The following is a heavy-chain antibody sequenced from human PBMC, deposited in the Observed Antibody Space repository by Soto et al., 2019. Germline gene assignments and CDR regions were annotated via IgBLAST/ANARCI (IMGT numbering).Heavy chain of an antibody. CDR1: GGSISSSSYY. CDR2: IYYSGST. J-gene: IGHJ5*02. Sequence: SETLSLTCTVSGGSISSSSYYWGWIRQPPGKGLEWIGSIYYSGSTYYNPSLKSRVTISVDTSKNQFSLKLSSVTAADTAVYYCARQEPKKPRIAAAVSRVWWFDPWGQGTLVTVSS. D-gene: IGHD6-13*01. V-gene: IGHV4-39*01. CDR3: ARQEPKKPRIAAAVSRVWWFDP.